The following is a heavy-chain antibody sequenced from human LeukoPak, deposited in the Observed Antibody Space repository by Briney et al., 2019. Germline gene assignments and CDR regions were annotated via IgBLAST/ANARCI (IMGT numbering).Heavy chain of an antibody. D-gene: IGHD5-24*01. CDR1: GFTYSGYW. CDR3: AREPNSFDY. V-gene: IGHV3-7*01. CDR2: INKDGSEK. Sequence: PGGSLRLSCVVSGFTYSGYWMTWVRQAPGKGLEWVANINKDGSEKHYVDSVKGRFTISRDNAMNSLYLQMNSLRVDDTGVYYCAREPNSFDYWGQGTLVTVSS. J-gene: IGHJ4*02.